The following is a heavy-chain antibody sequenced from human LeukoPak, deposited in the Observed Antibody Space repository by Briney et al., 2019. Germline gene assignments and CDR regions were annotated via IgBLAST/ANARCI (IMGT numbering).Heavy chain of an antibody. V-gene: IGHV3-21*01. CDR2: ISNSGSYI. Sequence: GGSLRLSCAASGFTFGSYSMYWVRQAPGKGLEWVSSISNSGSYIYYADSVKGRFTMSRDNAKNSLFLQMNSLRAEDMAVYYCARDAGYSSPDYWGQGTLVTVSS. CDR3: ARDAGYSSPDY. J-gene: IGHJ4*02. D-gene: IGHD6-13*01. CDR1: GFTFGSYS.